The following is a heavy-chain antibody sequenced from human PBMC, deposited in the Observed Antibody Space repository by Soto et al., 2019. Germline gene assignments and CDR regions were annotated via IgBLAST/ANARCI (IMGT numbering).Heavy chain of an antibody. V-gene: IGHV3-21*01. J-gene: IGHJ1*01. CDR2: ISSSSSYI. Sequence: PGGSLRLSCAASGFTFSSYSMNWVRQAPGKGLEWVSSISSSSSYIYYADSVKGRFTISRDNAKNTLYLQMNSLRAEDTAVYYCARAPYYDFWSGYYFQHWGQGTLVTVSS. CDR3: ARAPYYDFWSGYYFQH. D-gene: IGHD3-3*01. CDR1: GFTFSSYS.